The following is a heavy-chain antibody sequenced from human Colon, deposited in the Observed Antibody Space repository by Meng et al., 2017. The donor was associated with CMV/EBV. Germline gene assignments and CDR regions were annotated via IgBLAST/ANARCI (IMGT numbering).Heavy chain of an antibody. CDR2: INYSGTT. Sequence: ESLKISCAASGFILSSYGMNWVRQPPGKGLEWIGSINYSGTTYYSPSLKRRVALSVDTSKNQFSLNLNSVTAADTATYYCARTFGEPVDGYFDYWGQGTLVTVSS. V-gene: IGHV4-38-2*01. CDR1: GFILSSYG. J-gene: IGHJ4*02. D-gene: IGHD1-14*01. CDR3: ARTFGEPVDGYFDY.